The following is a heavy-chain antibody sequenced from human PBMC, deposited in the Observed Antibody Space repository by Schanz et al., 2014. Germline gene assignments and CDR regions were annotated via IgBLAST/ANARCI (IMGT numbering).Heavy chain of an antibody. Sequence: EVQLVESGGDLVQPGGSLSLSCAASGFIFNDYYMNWIRQAPGKGLVWVSRTSHDGSFTTFADSVKGRFTISRDNAKNALYLQMNSLRAEDTAVYYCVRDTDYHFDYWGQGTLVTVSS. J-gene: IGHJ4*02. D-gene: IGHD4-17*01. CDR1: GFIFNDYY. CDR2: TSHDGSFT. CDR3: VRDTDYHFDY. V-gene: IGHV3-74*01.